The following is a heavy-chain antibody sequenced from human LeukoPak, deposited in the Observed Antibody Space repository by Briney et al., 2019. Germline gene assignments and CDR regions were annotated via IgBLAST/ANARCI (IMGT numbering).Heavy chain of an antibody. V-gene: IGHV1-8*03. J-gene: IGHJ6*03. D-gene: IGHD3-10*01. CDR1: GYTFTSYD. CDR2: MNPNSGNT. Sequence: ASVKVSCKASGYTFTSYDINWVRQATGQGLEWMGWMNPNSGNTGYAQKFQGRVTITRNTSTSTAYMELSSLRSEDTAVYYCARMVGGNYYGSGSYLLGVYYYYYYYMDVWGKGTTVTVSS. CDR3: ARMVGGNYYGSGSYLLGVYYYYYYYMDV.